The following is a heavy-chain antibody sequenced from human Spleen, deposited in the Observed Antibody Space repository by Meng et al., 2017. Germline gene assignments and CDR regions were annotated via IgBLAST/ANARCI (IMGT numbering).Heavy chain of an antibody. CDR1: GFTFSDHY. Sequence: EVQLVESGGGLVQPGESLRLSFAVSGFTFSDHYMDWVRQAPGKGLEWVGRSRDKANSYSTEYAASVRGRFTISRDDSKNSLYLQMNSLETEDTAVYYCARDSADGSGIWDYWGQGTLVTVSS. D-gene: IGHD3-10*01. J-gene: IGHJ4*02. V-gene: IGHV3-72*01. CDR2: SRDKANSYST. CDR3: ARDSADGSGIWDY.